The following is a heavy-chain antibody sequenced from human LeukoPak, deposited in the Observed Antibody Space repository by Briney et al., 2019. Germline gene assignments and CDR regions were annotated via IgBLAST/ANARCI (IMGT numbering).Heavy chain of an antibody. CDR1: GFVFSDFY. Sequence: PGGSLRLFCAGSGFVFSDFYINWIRHSPGKGLDWLAYISPDGSYTTYGDSVKGRFVISRDNAKHSVSLQMNSLRVEDTAVYFCASDQVSGVFDYWGQGARVTVS. CDR2: ISPDGSYT. CDR3: ASDQVSGVFDY. D-gene: IGHD5/OR15-5a*01. V-gene: IGHV3-11*05. J-gene: IGHJ4*02.